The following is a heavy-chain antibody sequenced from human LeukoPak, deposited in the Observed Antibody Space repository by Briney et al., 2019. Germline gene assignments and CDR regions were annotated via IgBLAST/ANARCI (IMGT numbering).Heavy chain of an antibody. Sequence: GGSLRLSCTASGFTFSSSWMSWVRRAPGRGLEWVASIKQDGSQKYYVDSVKGRFTIYRDNAKNSMYLQMNSLRAEDTAVYYCAELGITMIGGVWGKGTTVTISS. CDR2: IKQDGSQK. J-gene: IGHJ6*04. V-gene: IGHV3-7*01. CDR3: AELGITMIGGV. CDR1: GFTFSSSW. D-gene: IGHD3-10*02.